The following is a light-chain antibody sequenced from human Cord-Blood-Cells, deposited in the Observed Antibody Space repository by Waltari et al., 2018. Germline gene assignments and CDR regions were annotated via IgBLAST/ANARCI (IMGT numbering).Light chain of an antibody. V-gene: IGKV1-39*01. CDR1: QSISNY. J-gene: IGKJ2*01. Sequence: IQLTPFPSVFTSSVGDRVTIPCRAGQSISNYLNWYQQKPSKAPKLLIYAASRLQSGVSSRFSGSSSATDFTLTISSLQPEDFASYCCQQSYGTPFTFGQGTKLEIK. CDR3: QQSYGTPFT. CDR2: AAS.